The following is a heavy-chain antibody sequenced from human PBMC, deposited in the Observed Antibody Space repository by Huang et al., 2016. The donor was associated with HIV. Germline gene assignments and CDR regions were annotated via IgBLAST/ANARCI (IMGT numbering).Heavy chain of an antibody. CDR1: GKSVSEVA. J-gene: IGHJ5*02. V-gene: IGHV1-24*01. CDR2: CDAIEGGT. Sequence: QVQLVQFGAEVKKPGASVKVSCKVSGKSVSEVAMHWVRQAPGKGVEWMRGCDAIEGGTVYPQKFQGRGSMTEETRTDTAYMELSGLRSDDTAVYYCVTSRKTISGGRVGWFDPWGQGTLVTVSS. CDR3: VTSRKTISGGRVGWFDP. D-gene: IGHD3-3*01.